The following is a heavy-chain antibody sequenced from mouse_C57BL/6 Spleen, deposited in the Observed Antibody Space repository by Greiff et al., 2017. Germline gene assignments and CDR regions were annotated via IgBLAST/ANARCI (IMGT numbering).Heavy chain of an antibody. CDR3: ARGEAGSWFAY. Sequence: VQLQQSGPGLVQPSQSLSITCPVSGFSLTSYGVHWVRQSPGKGLEWLGVIWSGGSTDYNAAFISRLSISKDNSKSQVFFKMNSLQADDTAIYYCARGEAGSWFAYWGQGTLVTVSA. J-gene: IGHJ3*01. CDR1: GFSLTSYG. D-gene: IGHD4-1*01. V-gene: IGHV2-2*01. CDR2: IWSGGST.